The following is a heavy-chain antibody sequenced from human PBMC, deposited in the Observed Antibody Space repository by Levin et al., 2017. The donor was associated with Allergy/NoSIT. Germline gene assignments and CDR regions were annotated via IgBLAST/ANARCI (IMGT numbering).Heavy chain of an antibody. CDR1: GFTFSTYN. V-gene: IGHV3-48*01. CDR3: ARALFSTHRGGRSRVFDY. CDR2: ISSSSSTI. D-gene: IGHD3-16*01. J-gene: IGHJ4*02. Sequence: GGSLRLSCAASGFTFSTYNMNWVRQAPGKGLEWVSYISSSSSTIYYADSVKGRFTISRDNAKNSLYLQMNSLSAEDTAVYYCARALFSTHRGGRSRVFDYWGQGTLVTVSS.